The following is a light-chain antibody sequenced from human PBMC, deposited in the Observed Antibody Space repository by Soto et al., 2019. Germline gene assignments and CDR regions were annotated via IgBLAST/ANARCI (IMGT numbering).Light chain of an antibody. Sequence: QSVLTQPPSASGTPGQRVTFSCSGGRSNIGSNYVFWYQQFPGTAPKLLIYRNNQRHSGVPDRFSGSKSGTSASLAISGRRSEDEADSYCTSWDDSLYHVVFGGGTKLTVL. CDR2: RNN. V-gene: IGLV1-47*01. CDR1: RSNIGSNY. CDR3: TSWDDSLYHVV. J-gene: IGLJ2*01.